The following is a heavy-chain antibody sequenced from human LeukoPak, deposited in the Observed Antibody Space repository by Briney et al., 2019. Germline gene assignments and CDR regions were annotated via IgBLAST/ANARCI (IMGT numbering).Heavy chain of an antibody. CDR2: ISAYNGNT. D-gene: IGHD2-2*01. CDR1: GYTFTSYG. V-gene: IGHV1-18*04. Sequence: ASVKVSRKASGYTFTSYGISWVRQAPGQGLAWMGWISAYNGNTNYSQKLQGRVTMTTDTSTSTAYMELRSLRSDDTAVYYCARDQGDIVVVPDAFDIWGQGTMVTVSS. J-gene: IGHJ3*02. CDR3: ARDQGDIVVVPDAFDI.